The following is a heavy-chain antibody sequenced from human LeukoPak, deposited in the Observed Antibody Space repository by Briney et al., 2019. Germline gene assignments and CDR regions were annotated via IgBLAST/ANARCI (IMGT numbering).Heavy chain of an antibody. V-gene: IGHV4-59*01. CDR1: GGSISSYY. J-gene: IGHJ5*02. CDR3: ARSGPSGSYYNWFDP. CDR2: IDYSGST. D-gene: IGHD1-26*01. Sequence: PPETLSLTCTVSGGSISSYYWSWIRQPPGKGLDWIGYIDYSGSTNYNPSLKSRVTISVDTSKNQFSLSLSSVIAADTAVYYCARSGPSGSYYNWFDPWGQGTLVTVSS.